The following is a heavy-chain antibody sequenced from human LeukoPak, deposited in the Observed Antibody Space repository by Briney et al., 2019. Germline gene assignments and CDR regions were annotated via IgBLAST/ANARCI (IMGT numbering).Heavy chain of an antibody. V-gene: IGHV4-38-2*02. D-gene: IGHD2-2*01. CDR2: IYHSGST. Sequence: SETLSLTCAVSGYSISSGYYWGWIRQPPGKGLEWIGSIYHSGSTYYNPFLKSRVTISVDTSKNQFSLKLGPVTAADTAVYYCARDTLPAAMRSWFDPWGQGTLVTVSS. CDR3: ARDTLPAAMRSWFDP. J-gene: IGHJ5*02. CDR1: GYSISSGYY.